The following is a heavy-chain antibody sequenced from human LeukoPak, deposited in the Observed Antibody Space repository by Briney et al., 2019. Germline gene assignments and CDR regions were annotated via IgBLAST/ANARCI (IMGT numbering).Heavy chain of an antibody. V-gene: IGHV4-39*07. CDR2: IYYSGST. Sequence: SETLSLTCTVSGGSIGRSSYYWGWIRQPPGKGLEWIGSIYYSGSTDYNPSLKSRVTISVDTSKNQFSLKLSSVTAADTAVYYCARGPSDIVLMVYRWRGAYFDYWGQGTLVTVSS. CDR3: ARGPSDIVLMVYRWRGAYFDY. CDR1: GGSIGRSSYY. J-gene: IGHJ4*02. D-gene: IGHD2-8*01.